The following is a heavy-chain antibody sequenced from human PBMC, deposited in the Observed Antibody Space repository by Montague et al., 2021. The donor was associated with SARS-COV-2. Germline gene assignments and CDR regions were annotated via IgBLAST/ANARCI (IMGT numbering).Heavy chain of an antibody. CDR1: GGSINSNRHF. CDR3: ARAECYESSGFFDDPFDV. CDR2: IFSSGST. V-gene: IGHV4-39*02. Sequence: SETLSLTCTVSGGSINSNRHFWGWIRQAPGKGLEWIGSIFSSGSTYYNPSLKTRVSISVDTSGNRLSLKLTSVTATDTAMYFCARAECYESSGFFDDPFDVWGQGTMGTVSS. J-gene: IGHJ3*01. D-gene: IGHD3-22*01.